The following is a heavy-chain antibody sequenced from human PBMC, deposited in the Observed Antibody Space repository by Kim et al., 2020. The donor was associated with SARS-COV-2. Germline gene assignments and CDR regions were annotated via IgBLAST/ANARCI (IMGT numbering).Heavy chain of an antibody. Sequence: GGSLRLSCAASGFIFSSYAMHWVRQAPGKGLEWVAVIWYDGSKKYFLDSVKDRFTVSRNNSRNTLYLQMNSLRAEDTAVYYCARDGGYGDGHDAFDIWGQGTMVTISS. CDR2: IWYDGSKK. D-gene: IGHD4-17*01. V-gene: IGHV3-33*01. CDR3: ARDGGYGDGHDAFDI. CDR1: GFIFSSYA. J-gene: IGHJ3*02.